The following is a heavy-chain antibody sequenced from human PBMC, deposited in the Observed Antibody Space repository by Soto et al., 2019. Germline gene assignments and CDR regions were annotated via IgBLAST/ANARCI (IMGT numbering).Heavy chain of an antibody. V-gene: IGHV3-49*04. Sequence: SXRLACSVSGVTSFDYCFTWVRHAPGKGLGWVGFTTSPSYGFTTEYAASVKGRFIISRDDSKSVAYLQMNRMQTEDKEIYYGSRAGQYYGMDVWGRGTTVTVSS. CDR3: SRAGQYYGMDV. J-gene: IGHJ6*02. CDR2: TTSPSYGFTT. CDR1: GVTSFDYC. D-gene: IGHD1-1*01.